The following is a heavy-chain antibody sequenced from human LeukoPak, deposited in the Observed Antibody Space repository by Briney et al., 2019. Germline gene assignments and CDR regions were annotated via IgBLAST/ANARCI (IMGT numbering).Heavy chain of an antibody. V-gene: IGHV3-49*03. CDR1: GFTFGDYA. Sequence: GRSLRLSCTASGFTFGDYAMSWFRQAPGKGLEWVGFIRSKAYGGTTEYAASVKGRFTISRDDSKSIAYLQMNSLKTEDTAVYYCTRVTETYYYDSSGYYPDYWGQGTLVTVSS. D-gene: IGHD3-22*01. J-gene: IGHJ4*02. CDR3: TRVTETYYYDSSGYYPDY. CDR2: IRSKAYGGTT.